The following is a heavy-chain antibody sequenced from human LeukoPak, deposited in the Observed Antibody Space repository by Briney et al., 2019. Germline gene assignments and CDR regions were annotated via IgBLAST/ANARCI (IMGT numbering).Heavy chain of an antibody. CDR1: GYPFTWYG. J-gene: IGHJ4*02. D-gene: IGHD2-8*01. V-gene: IGHV1-18*01. Sequence: ASVTVTLSGSGYPFTWYGYNLMRQPPAQGHERMGLIGANNANTKLEQKCQGRLTMAIDTSTGIVHMELRDVISDDTAVYYCGRNGVVAENRLYVDYWGQGTLVTVSS. CDR2: IGANNANT. CDR3: GRNGVVAENRLYVDY.